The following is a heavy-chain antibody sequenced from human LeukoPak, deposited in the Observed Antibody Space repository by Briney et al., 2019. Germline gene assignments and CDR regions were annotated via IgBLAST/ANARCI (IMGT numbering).Heavy chain of an antibody. CDR1: GYTFLSYS. D-gene: IGHD6-6*01. CDR2: ISTYNGNT. Sequence: ASVKASCKASGYTFLSYSINWVRQAPGQGLEGMGWISTYNGNTNYAQKLQGRVTMTTDTSTSTAYMELRSLRSDDTAVYYCAKDRWRDGSSSFDNWGQGTLVTVSS. V-gene: IGHV1-18*01. CDR3: AKDRWRDGSSSFDN. J-gene: IGHJ4*02.